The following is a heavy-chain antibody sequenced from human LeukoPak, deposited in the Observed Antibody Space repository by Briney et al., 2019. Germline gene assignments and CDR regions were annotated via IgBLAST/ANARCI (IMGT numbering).Heavy chain of an antibody. J-gene: IGHJ5*01. Sequence: GGSLRPSCAASGFTFSSYGMHWVRQAPGKGLEWVAVISFDGSNKYYADSVKGRFTISRDNSKNTLYLQMNSLRAEDTAVYYCAKAFSSHDSSGYPPLDSWGQGTLVTVSS. V-gene: IGHV3-30*18. CDR1: GFTFSSYG. CDR2: ISFDGSNK. D-gene: IGHD3-22*01. CDR3: AKAFSSHDSSGYPPLDS.